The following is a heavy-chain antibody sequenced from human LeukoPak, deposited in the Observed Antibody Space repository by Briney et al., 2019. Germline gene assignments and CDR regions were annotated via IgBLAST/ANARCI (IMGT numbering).Heavy chain of an antibody. CDR1: GYTFTSYY. J-gene: IGHJ6*02. CDR2: INPSGGST. D-gene: IGHD3-3*01. V-gene: IGHV1-46*01. Sequence: LVASVKVSCKASGYTFTSYYMHWVRQAPGQGLEWMGIINPSGGSTSYAQKFQGRVTMTRDTSTSTVYMELSSLRSEDTAVYYCARDFDFWSGLGSTSSYYGMDVWGQGTTVTVSS. CDR3: ARDFDFWSGLGSTSSYYGMDV.